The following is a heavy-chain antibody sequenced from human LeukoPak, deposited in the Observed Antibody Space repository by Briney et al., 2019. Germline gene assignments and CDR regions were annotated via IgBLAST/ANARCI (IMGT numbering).Heavy chain of an antibody. V-gene: IGHV4-61*02. CDR1: GGSISSGSYY. D-gene: IGHD2-2*01. J-gene: IGHJ5*02. Sequence: SQTLSLTCTVSGGSISSGSYYWSWIRQPAGKGLEWIGRIYTSGRTNYNPSLKSRVTISVDTSKNQFSLKLSSVTAADTAVYYCARGPYIVVVPAANSWFDPWGQGTPVTVSS. CDR2: IYTSGRT. CDR3: ARGPYIVVVPAANSWFDP.